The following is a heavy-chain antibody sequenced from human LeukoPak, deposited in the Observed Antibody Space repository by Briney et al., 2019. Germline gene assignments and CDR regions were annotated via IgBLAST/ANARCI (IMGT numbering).Heavy chain of an antibody. D-gene: IGHD6-19*01. CDR1: GFTFSTYA. Sequence: GGSLRLSCAASGFTFSTYAMSWVRQAPGKGLEWVSSISGSGGSTYYADSVKGRFTISRDNSKNTLYLQMNSLRAEDTAVYYCAKDHYSGYSSGWSDYWGQGTLVTVSS. V-gene: IGHV3-23*01. J-gene: IGHJ4*02. CDR2: ISGSGGST. CDR3: AKDHYSGYSSGWSDY.